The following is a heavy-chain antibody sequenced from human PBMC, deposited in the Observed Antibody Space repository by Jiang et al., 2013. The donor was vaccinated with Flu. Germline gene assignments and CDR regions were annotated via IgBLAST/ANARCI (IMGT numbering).Heavy chain of an antibody. CDR1: GYTFTSYA. CDR3: ARGAGGSYYYGMDV. CDR2: INAGNGNT. Sequence: GAEVKKPGASVKVSCKASGYTFTSYAMHWVRQAPGQRLEWMGWINAGNGNTKYSQKFQGRVTITRDTSASTAYMELSSLRSEDTAVYYCARGAGGSYYYGMDVWGQGTTVTVSS. V-gene: IGHV1-3*01. D-gene: IGHD1-26*01. J-gene: IGHJ6*02.